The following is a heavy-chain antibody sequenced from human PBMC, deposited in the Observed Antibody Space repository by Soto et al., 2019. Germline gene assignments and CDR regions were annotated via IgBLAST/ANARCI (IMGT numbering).Heavy chain of an antibody. Sequence: PGGSLRLSCAASGFTVSSNYMSWVRQAPGKGLEWVSVIYSGGSTYYADSVKGRFTISRDNSKNTLYLQMNSLRAEDTVVYYCAREARVYVFWSGTSVPYYYGMDVWGQGTTVTVSS. D-gene: IGHD3-3*01. CDR1: GFTVSSNY. J-gene: IGHJ6*02. CDR2: IYSGGST. V-gene: IGHV3-53*01. CDR3: AREARVYVFWSGTSVPYYYGMDV.